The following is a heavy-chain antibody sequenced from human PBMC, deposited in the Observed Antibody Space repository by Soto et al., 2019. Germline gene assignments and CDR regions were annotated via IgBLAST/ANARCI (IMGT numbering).Heavy chain of an antibody. CDR1: GFTFSSYA. CDR2: ISGSGGST. J-gene: IGHJ4*02. D-gene: IGHD2-15*01. Sequence: GGSLRLSCAASGFTFSSYAMSWVRQAPGKGLEWVSAISGSGGSTYYADSVKGRFTISRDNSKNTLYLQMNGLRAEDTAIYYCANPLGVVVVPHTTPVPLDYWGQGTLVTVSS. CDR3: ANPLGVVVVPHTTPVPLDY. V-gene: IGHV3-23*01.